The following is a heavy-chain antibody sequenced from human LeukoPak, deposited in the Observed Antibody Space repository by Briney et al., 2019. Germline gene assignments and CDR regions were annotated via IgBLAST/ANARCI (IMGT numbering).Heavy chain of an antibody. CDR2: ISCSGGST. Sequence: GGSLRLSCAASGFTFSSYAMSWVRQAPGKGLEWVSAISCSGGSTYYADSVKGRFTIFRDNSKNTLYLQMNSLRAEDTAVYYCAKVPQPPTYYYDSSGYPDYWGQGTLVTVSS. D-gene: IGHD3-22*01. CDR3: AKVPQPPTYYYDSSGYPDY. V-gene: IGHV3-23*01. J-gene: IGHJ4*02. CDR1: GFTFSSYA.